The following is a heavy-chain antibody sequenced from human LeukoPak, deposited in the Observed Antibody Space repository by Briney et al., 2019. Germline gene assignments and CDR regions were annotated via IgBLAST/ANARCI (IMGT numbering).Heavy chain of an antibody. Sequence: GGSLRLSCAASGFTASSNHMSWVRQAPGKGLEWVSLIYSGGSTYYADSVKGRFTISRDNSKTTLYLQMNSLRAEDTAVYYCARAVWRYCGGDCPLDSWGQGTLVTVSS. CDR1: GFTASSNH. CDR3: ARAVWRYCGGDCPLDS. CDR2: IYSGGST. D-gene: IGHD2-21*02. V-gene: IGHV3-66*01. J-gene: IGHJ5*01.